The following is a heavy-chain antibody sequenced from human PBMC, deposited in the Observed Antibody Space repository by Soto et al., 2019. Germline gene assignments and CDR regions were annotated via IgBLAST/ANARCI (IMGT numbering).Heavy chain of an antibody. Sequence: SGPTLVNPTETLTLTCSVSGFSLTNGRMGVSWIRQPPGKALEWPAHFFSDAERSYSTSMQSRLNMYKDSSGSQVVLTMTNMAPADTATYFCARMDGDYNYYGLDVWGHGIAVTVSS. D-gene: IGHD4-17*01. CDR3: ARMDGDYNYYGLDV. CDR2: FFSDAER. CDR1: GFSLTNGRMG. J-gene: IGHJ6*02. V-gene: IGHV2-26*01.